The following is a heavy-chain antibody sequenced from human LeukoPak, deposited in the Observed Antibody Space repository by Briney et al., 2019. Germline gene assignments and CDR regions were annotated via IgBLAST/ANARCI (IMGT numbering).Heavy chain of an antibody. Sequence: SETLSLTCTVSGGSFSSYYWSWIRQPPGKGLEWIGEINHSGSTNYNPSLKSRVTISVDTSKNQFSLKLSSVTAADTAVYYCARVGATYYYGSGSYRNYYYYMDVWGKGTTVTVSS. CDR3: ARVGATYYYGSGSYRNYYYYMDV. CDR2: INHSGST. CDR1: GGSFSSYY. D-gene: IGHD3-10*01. V-gene: IGHV4-34*01. J-gene: IGHJ6*03.